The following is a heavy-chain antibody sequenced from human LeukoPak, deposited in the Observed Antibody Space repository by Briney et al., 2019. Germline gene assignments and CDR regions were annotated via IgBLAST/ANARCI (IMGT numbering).Heavy chain of an antibody. CDR3: ARGRVAATPH. J-gene: IGHJ4*02. Sequence: SETLSLTCSVSDGSIRTYYWSWIRQSPGQGLEWIGNIYYRGDINYNPSLKSRVIISIDTSKNQFSLKLSSVTAADTAVYYCARGRVAATPHWGQGTLVTVFS. V-gene: IGHV4-59*12. CDR1: DGSIRTYY. D-gene: IGHD2-15*01. CDR2: IYYRGDI.